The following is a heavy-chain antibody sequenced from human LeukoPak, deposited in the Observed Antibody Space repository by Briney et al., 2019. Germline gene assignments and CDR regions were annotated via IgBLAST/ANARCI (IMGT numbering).Heavy chain of an antibody. D-gene: IGHD3-22*01. CDR1: GFRFDDYP. CDR2: ISGDGGGT. CDR3: ARDRPFTYYDSTGVLDY. Sequence: GVSLRLSCAASGFRFDDYPMHWVRQAPGRVLEWVSLISGDGGGTYYNDSVKGRFTTTRENSKNSLFLQMNNLRTEDTALYFCARDRPFTYYDSTGVLDYWGQGTLVTVSS. V-gene: IGHV3-43*02. J-gene: IGHJ4*02.